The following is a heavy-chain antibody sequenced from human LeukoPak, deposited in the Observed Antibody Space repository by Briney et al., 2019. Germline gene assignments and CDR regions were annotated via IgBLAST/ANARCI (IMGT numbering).Heavy chain of an antibody. CDR1: GSTFGKFG. D-gene: IGHD3-16*01. CDR2: IIGFSGTT. J-gene: IGHJ4*02. V-gene: IGHV1-69*13. CDR3: ARGSMGVIDY. Sequence: PGASVKVSCKASGSTFGKFGISWLRQAPGQGLEWMGGIIGFSGTTNYAQKFQDRVTITADESTSTAYLELSSLRSEDTAVYYCARGSMGVIDYWGQGTLVTVSS.